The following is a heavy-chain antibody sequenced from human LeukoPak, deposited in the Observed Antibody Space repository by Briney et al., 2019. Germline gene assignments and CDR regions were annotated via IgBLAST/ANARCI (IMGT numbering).Heavy chain of an antibody. J-gene: IGHJ5*02. CDR3: ARADYDFWSGYYGYNWFDP. CDR1: GYTFTSYD. Sequence: ASVKVSCKASGYTFTSYDINWVRQATGQGLEWMGWMNPNSGNTGYAQKFQGRVTMTRNTSISTAYMELSSLRSEDTAVYYCARADYDFWSGYYGYNWFDPWGQGTLVTVSS. V-gene: IGHV1-8*01. CDR2: MNPNSGNT. D-gene: IGHD3-3*01.